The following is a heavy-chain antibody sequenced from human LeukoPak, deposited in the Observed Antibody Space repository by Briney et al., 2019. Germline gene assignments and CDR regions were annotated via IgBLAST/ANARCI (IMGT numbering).Heavy chain of an antibody. V-gene: IGHV1-2*02. CDR3: ARDARYSGSYFNWFDL. Sequence: ASVKVSCKASGYTFTGYYMHWVRQAPGQGLEWMGWINPNSGGTNYAQKFQGRVTMTRDTSISTAYMELSRLRSDDTAVCYCARDARYSGSYFNWFDLWGQGTLVTVSS. CDR2: INPNSGGT. CDR1: GYTFTGYY. D-gene: IGHD1-26*01. J-gene: IGHJ5*02.